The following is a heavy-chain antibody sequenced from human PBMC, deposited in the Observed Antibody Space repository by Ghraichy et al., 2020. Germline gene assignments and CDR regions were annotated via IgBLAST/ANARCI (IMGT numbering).Heavy chain of an antibody. CDR2: ISSSSSTI. CDR3: ARALTGSYHDAFDI. Sequence: GGSLRLSCAASGFTFSSYSMNWVRQAPGKGLEWVSYISSSSSTIYYADSVKGRFTISRDNAKNSLYLQMNSLRDEDTAVYYCARALTGSYHDAFDIWGQGTMVTVSS. D-gene: IGHD1-26*01. J-gene: IGHJ3*02. V-gene: IGHV3-48*02. CDR1: GFTFSSYS.